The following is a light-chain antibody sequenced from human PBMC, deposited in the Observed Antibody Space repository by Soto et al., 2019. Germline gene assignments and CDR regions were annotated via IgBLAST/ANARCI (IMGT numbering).Light chain of an antibody. CDR1: QGLVYIDGNTY. J-gene: IGKJ5*01. Sequence: DVVMTQSPLSLPVTLGQPASISCRSSQGLVYIDGNTYLSWFQQRPGQSPRRLIYKVSNRDSGVPDRFSGSGSGTDFALKISRVEAEDVGVYYCMQGTHWPTTFGPGTRLEIK. CDR2: KVS. V-gene: IGKV2-30*01. CDR3: MQGTHWPTT.